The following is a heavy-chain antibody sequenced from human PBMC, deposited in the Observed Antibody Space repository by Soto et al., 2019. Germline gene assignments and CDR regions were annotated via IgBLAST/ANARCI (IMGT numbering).Heavy chain of an antibody. CDR3: ARGGGVTATFDY. Sequence: QVQLQESGPGLVKPLETLSLTCTVSGGSVSSGSYYWSWIRQPPGKGLEWIGYIYYSGGTNYNPSLKSRVTISVDTSKNQFSLKLSSVTAADTAVYYCARGGGVTATFDYWGQGTLVTVSS. D-gene: IGHD5-18*01. J-gene: IGHJ4*02. V-gene: IGHV4-61*01. CDR2: IYYSGGT. CDR1: GGSVSSGSYY.